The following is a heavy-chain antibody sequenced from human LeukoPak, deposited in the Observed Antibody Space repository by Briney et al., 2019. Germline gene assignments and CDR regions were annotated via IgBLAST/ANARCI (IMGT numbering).Heavy chain of an antibody. CDR2: ISYDESTK. V-gene: IGHV3-30-3*01. D-gene: IGHD2-2*01. CDR3: AKDLQLGDIVVVPGFPMDV. J-gene: IGHJ6*04. Sequence: GGSLRLSCEASGFTFSSYAMHWVRQAPGKGLEWVAVISYDESTKYYADSVKGRFTISRDNSKNTLYLQMNSLRAEDTAVYYCAKDLQLGDIVVVPGFPMDVWGKGTTVTVSS. CDR1: GFTFSSYA.